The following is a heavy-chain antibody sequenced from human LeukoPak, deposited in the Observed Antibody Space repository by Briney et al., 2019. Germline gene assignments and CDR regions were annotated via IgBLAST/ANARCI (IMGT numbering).Heavy chain of an antibody. Sequence: PSETLSPTSTVSGGSISSYYWNWIRQPQGKGLEWNGSIHYSGSTNYNTSLKSRVTISVGTSKSQFSLKLSSVTAADTAVYYCARTSLDCSGGSCYSVWYFDLWGRGTLVTVSS. D-gene: IGHD2-15*01. CDR1: GGSISSYY. CDR2: IHYSGST. J-gene: IGHJ2*01. V-gene: IGHV4-59*01. CDR3: ARTSLDCSGGSCYSVWYFDL.